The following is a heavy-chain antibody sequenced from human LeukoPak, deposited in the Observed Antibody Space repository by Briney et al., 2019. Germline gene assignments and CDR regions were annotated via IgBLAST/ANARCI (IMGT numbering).Heavy chain of an antibody. Sequence: PGGSLRLSCAASGFTFSSYGMHWVRQAPGKGLDWVAVISNDGSKKYYADSVKGRFTISRDNSKNTLSLQVSSLRTEDTAVYYCARHYYDSSGYPPWGQGTLVTVSS. CDR2: ISNDGSKK. CDR3: ARHYYDSSGYPP. J-gene: IGHJ5*02. V-gene: IGHV3-30*03. CDR1: GFTFSSYG. D-gene: IGHD3-22*01.